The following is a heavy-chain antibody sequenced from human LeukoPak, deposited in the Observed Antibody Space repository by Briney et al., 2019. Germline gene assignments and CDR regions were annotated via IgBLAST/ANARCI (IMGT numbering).Heavy chain of an antibody. V-gene: IGHV4-34*01. CDR3: ARCKPGSGPLAYNWFDP. J-gene: IGHJ5*02. CDR2: INHSGST. CDR1: GGSFSGYY. Sequence: KPSETLSLTCAVYGGSFSGYYWSWIRQPPGKGLEWIGEINHSGSTNYNPSLKSRVTISVDTSKNQFSLKLSSVTAADTAVYYCARCKPGSGPLAYNWFDPWGQGTLVTVSS. D-gene: IGHD6-19*01.